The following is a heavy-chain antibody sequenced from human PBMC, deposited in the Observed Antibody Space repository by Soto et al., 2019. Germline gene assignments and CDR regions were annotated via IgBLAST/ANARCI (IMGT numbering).Heavy chain of an antibody. V-gene: IGHV3-23*01. CDR1: GFTFSSYA. D-gene: IGHD4-4*01. CDR3: AKDLTDYSISYFDY. Sequence: GGSLRLSCSASGFTFSSYAMSWVRQAPGKGLEWVAGITSTGYTYYVESLKGRFTISRDNSKNTVSLQMNSLRAEDTAVYYCAKDLTDYSISYFDYWGQGTLGTVSS. J-gene: IGHJ4*02. CDR2: ITSTGYT.